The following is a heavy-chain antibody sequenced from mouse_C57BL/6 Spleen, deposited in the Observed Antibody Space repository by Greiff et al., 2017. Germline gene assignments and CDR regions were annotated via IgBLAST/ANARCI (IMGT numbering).Heavy chain of an antibody. J-gene: IGHJ2*01. Sequence: EVNLVESGEGLVKPGGSLKLSCAASGFTFSSYAMSWVRQTPEKRLEWVAYISSGGDYIYYADTVKGRFTISRDNARNTLYLQMSSLKSEDTAMYYCTRAYSNYKYYFDYWGQGTTLTVSS. CDR2: ISSGGDYI. V-gene: IGHV5-9-1*02. CDR3: TRAYSNYKYYFDY. D-gene: IGHD2-5*01. CDR1: GFTFSSYA.